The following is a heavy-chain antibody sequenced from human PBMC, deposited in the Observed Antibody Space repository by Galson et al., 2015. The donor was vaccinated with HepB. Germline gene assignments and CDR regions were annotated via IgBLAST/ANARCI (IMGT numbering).Heavy chain of an antibody. CDR2: ISGSGTNT. Sequence: SLRLSCAASGFTFSSYAMNWVRQAPGKGLEWISSISGSGTNTYYADSVKGRFGIFRDNSKNTLFLQIYSLRAEDTAVYYCAKDSSSWGSFPYWGQGTLVTVAS. CDR1: GFTFSSYA. D-gene: IGHD7-27*01. J-gene: IGHJ4*02. CDR3: AKDSSSWGSFPY. V-gene: IGHV3-23*01.